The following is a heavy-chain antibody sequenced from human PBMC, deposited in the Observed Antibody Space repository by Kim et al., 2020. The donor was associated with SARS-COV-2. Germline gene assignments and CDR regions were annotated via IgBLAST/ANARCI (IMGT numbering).Heavy chain of an antibody. D-gene: IGHD3-22*01. J-gene: IGHJ1*01. CDR1: GFTFSNAW. V-gene: IGHV3-15*01. CDR3: TTARRYYDGSGYFH. Sequence: GGSLRLSCAASGFTFSNAWMSWVRQAPGKGLEWVGRIKSKTDGGTTDYAEPVKGSFTISRDDSKNTLYLQMNSLKTEDTAVYYCTTARRYYDGSGYFHWGQGTLITVSS. CDR2: IKSKTDGGTT.